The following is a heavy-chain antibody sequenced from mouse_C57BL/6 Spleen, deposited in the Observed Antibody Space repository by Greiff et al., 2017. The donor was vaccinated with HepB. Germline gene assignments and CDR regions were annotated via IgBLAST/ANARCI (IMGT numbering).Heavy chain of an antibody. Sequence: QVQLQQSGAELAKPGASVKLSCKASGYTFTSYWIHWVKQRPGQGLEWIGYINPSNGYTKYNQKFKDKATLTADKSSSTAYMQLNSLTYEDSAVYYCARIIPRDYYDVDDWGKGTSVTVST. CDR2: INPSNGYT. CDR3: ARIIPRDYYDVDD. V-gene: IGHV1-7*01. CDR1: GYTFTSYW. J-gene: IGHJ4*01.